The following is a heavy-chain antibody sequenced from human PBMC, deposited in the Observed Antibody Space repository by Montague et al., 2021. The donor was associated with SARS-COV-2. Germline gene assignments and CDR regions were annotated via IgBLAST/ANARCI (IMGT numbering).Heavy chain of an antibody. CDR3: ARRNYCSSSSCYNGGFDN. V-gene: IGHV4-39*01. Sequence: SETLSLTCTVSGGSIGTGYYFWSWIRQSPGKGLEWLGTVFYRGNTYYNPSLKSRVTISVDTSTNQFSLKLTSVTVAKTAIYFCARRNYCSSSSCYNGGFDNWGQGAVVTVSS. CDR1: GGSIGTGYYF. J-gene: IGHJ3*02. D-gene: IGHD2-2*01. CDR2: VFYRGNT.